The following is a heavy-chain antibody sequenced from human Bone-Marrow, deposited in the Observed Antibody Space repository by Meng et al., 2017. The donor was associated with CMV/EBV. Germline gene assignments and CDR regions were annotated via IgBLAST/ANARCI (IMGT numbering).Heavy chain of an antibody. D-gene: IGHD2-21*01. CDR3: ARDIVVVIAMIFDY. CDR2: ISYDGSNK. J-gene: IGHJ4*02. Sequence: GESLKISCAASGFTFSSYAMHWVRQAPGKGLEWVAVISYDGSNKYYADSVKGRFTISRDNSKNTLYLQMNSLRAEDMAVYYGARDIVVVIAMIFDYWGQGTLVTVSS. CDR1: GFTFSSYA. V-gene: IGHV3-30-3*01.